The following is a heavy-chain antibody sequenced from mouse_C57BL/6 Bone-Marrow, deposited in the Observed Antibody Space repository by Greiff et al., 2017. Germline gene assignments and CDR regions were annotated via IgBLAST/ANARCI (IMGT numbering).Heavy chain of an antibody. CDR1: GFTFSSYG. J-gene: IGHJ4*01. CDR3: ARQAEAMDY. V-gene: IGHV5-6*02. Sequence: DVMLVESGGDLVKPGGSLKLSCAASGFTFSSYGMSWVRQTPDKRLEWVATISSGGSYTYYPDSVKGRFTISRDNAKNTLYLQRSSLKSEDTAMYYCARQAEAMDYWGQGTSVTVSS. CDR2: ISSGGSYT.